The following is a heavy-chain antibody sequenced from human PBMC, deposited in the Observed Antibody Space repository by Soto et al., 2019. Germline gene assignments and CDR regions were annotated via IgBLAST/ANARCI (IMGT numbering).Heavy chain of an antibody. CDR2: TIPMFNIA. D-gene: IGHD4-17*01. V-gene: IGHV1-69*01. J-gene: IGHJ6*02. Sequence: QVHLVQSGAEVKKPGSSVKVSCKASGGTFSRNAISWVRLAPGQGLEWMGGTIPMFNIAKNAQKFQGRVTIPADESRNTAYMELSSLRSEDTAVYYCARGRELDDDDYPDYGMDVWGQGTTVTVSS. CDR1: GGTFSRNA. CDR3: ARGRELDDDDYPDYGMDV.